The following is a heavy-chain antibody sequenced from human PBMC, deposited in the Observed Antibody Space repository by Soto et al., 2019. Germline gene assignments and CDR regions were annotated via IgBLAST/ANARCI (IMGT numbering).Heavy chain of an antibody. D-gene: IGHD3-22*01. J-gene: IGHJ3*02. Sequence: GASVKVSCKASGYTFANYALHWLRQAPGQRLEWMGWINTGNARTQYSQTFQDRITITRDTSATTAYMELGSLASEGTAVYYCARADYYDSSGYYWDDAFDIWGQGTMVTVSS. V-gene: IGHV1-3*04. CDR3: ARADYYDSSGYYWDDAFDI. CDR1: GYTFANYA. CDR2: INTGNART.